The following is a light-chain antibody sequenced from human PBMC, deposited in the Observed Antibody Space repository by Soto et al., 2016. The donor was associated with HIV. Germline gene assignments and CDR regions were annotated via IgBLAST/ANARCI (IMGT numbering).Light chain of an antibody. CDR2: LGS. V-gene: IGKV2-28*01. Sequence: DIVMTQSPLSLPVTPGEPASISCRSSQSLLHRNGYDYLNWYLQKPGQSPQLLIYLGSNRASGVPDRFSGAGSGTDFALKISRVEAEDVGIYYCTQATQFPYTFGQGTKLEIK. CDR1: QSLLHRNGYDY. CDR3: TQATQFPYT. J-gene: IGKJ2*01.